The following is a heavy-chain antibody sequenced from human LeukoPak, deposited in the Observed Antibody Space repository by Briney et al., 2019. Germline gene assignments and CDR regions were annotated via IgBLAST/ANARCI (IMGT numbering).Heavy chain of an antibody. V-gene: IGHV3-30*04. CDR3: ATGHSYGYDY. Sequence: PGGSLRLSCAASGFSFNNYAMHWVRQAPGKGLEWVTVISYDGNNKYYADSVKGRFTISRDNSKNTLYLQMNSLRADDSGVYYCATGHSYGYDYWGQGVLVTVSS. D-gene: IGHD5-18*01. CDR1: GFSFNNYA. J-gene: IGHJ4*02. CDR2: ISYDGNNK.